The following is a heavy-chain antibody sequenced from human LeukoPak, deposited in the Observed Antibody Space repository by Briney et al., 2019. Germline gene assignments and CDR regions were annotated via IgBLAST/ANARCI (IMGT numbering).Heavy chain of an antibody. J-gene: IGHJ5*02. CDR2: ISHSGST. CDR1: GGSFSGYY. CDR3: ARFFLGYDEGWFDP. Sequence: SETLSLTCAVSGGSFSGYYWSWIRQPPGKGLEWIGEISHSGSTNCNPSLKGRVTISVDTSKNQFSLNLSSVTAADTAVYYCARFFLGYDEGWFDPWGQGTLVTVSS. V-gene: IGHV4-34*01. D-gene: IGHD5-12*01.